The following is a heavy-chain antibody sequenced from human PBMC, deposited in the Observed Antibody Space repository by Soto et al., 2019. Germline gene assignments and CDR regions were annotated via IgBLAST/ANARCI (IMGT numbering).Heavy chain of an antibody. D-gene: IGHD1-7*01. Sequence: QVQLVQSGGGVVPPGGSLRLSCAASGFTFSNYGMHWVRQAPGKGLEWVAVISYDGNNKYYADSVKGRFTIARDNSKSTLYLQMNSLRAEDTAVYYCAKGDWNYVSLAFDYWGQGTLVTVSS. V-gene: IGHV3-30*18. CDR2: ISYDGNNK. J-gene: IGHJ4*02. CDR1: GFTFSNYG. CDR3: AKGDWNYVSLAFDY.